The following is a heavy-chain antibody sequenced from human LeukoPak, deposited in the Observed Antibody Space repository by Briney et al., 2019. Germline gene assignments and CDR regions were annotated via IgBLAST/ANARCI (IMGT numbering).Heavy chain of an antibody. CDR1: GCSVPSNSAA. CDR3: ARDLEYSSFDY. D-gene: IGHD5-18*01. V-gene: IGHV6-1*01. J-gene: IGHJ4*02. Sequence: SQTLSLTCAISGCSVPSNSAAWHWMRQSPSRALEWLGRTYYRSKWYNDYAVSVKSRITINPDTSKNQFSLQLNSVTPEDTAVYYCARDLEYSSFDYWGQGTLVTVSS. CDR2: TYYRSKWYN.